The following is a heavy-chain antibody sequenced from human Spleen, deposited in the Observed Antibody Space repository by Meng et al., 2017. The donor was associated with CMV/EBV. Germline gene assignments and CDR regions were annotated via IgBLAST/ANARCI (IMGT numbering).Heavy chain of an antibody. CDR2: IYYSGST. J-gene: IGHJ6*02. CDR1: GGSISSYY. CDR3: ARGNCGSSTSCYYYYGMDV. D-gene: IGHD2-2*01. Sequence: SETLSLTCTVSGGSISSYYWSWIRQHPGKGLEWIGYIYYSGSTYYNPSLKSRVTISVDTSKNQFSLKLSSVTAADTAVYYCARGNCGSSTSCYYYYGMDVWGQGTTVTVSS. V-gene: IGHV4-59*06.